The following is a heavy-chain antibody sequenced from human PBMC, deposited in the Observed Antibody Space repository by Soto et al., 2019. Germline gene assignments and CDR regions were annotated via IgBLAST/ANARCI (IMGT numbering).Heavy chain of an antibody. Sequence: SETLSLTCAVSGGSISSSNWWSWVRQPPGKGLEWIGEIYHSGSTNYNPSLKSRVTISVDKSKNQFSLKLSSVTAADTAVYYCARALSGSYLPYFDYWGQGTLVTVS. J-gene: IGHJ4*02. CDR2: IYHSGST. CDR1: GGSISSSNW. V-gene: IGHV4-4*02. CDR3: ARALSGSYLPYFDY. D-gene: IGHD1-26*01.